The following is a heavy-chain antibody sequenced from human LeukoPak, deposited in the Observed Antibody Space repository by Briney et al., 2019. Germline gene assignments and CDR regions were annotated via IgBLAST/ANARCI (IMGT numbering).Heavy chain of an antibody. Sequence: TSETLSLTCSVSGXSXSSYYXXXXXXPPGGGLEWIGYIYHTGSSYYNPSLKSRVTISVDTSKNQFSLMLNTVTAADTAVYYCARAEVVAGFDYWGQGTLVTVSS. J-gene: IGHJ4*02. CDR2: IYHTGSS. CDR3: ARAEVVAGFDY. V-gene: IGHV4-59*01. CDR1: GXSXSSYY. D-gene: IGHD6-19*01.